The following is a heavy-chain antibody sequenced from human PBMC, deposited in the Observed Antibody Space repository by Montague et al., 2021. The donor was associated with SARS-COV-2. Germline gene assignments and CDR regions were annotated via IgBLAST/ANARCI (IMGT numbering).Heavy chain of an antibody. V-gene: IGHV4-61*01. CDR1: GDSVSRGSSY. Sequence: SETLSLTCTVSGDSVSRGSSYWSWIRQPPGKGLEWIGYIYYTGSRKYNSSLKSRLTISVDTSKNQFSLKLSSVTAADTAVYYCARHERGEGYTSWFDSWGQGTLVTVSS. D-gene: IGHD5-24*01. CDR3: ARHERGEGYTSWFDS. J-gene: IGHJ5*01. CDR2: IYYTGSR.